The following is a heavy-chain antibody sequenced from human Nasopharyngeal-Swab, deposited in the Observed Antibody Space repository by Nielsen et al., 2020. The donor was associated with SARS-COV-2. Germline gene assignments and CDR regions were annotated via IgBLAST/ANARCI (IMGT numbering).Heavy chain of an antibody. CDR2: IYSGGST. J-gene: IGHJ4*02. CDR1: GFTVSSNY. Sequence: GESLKISCVASGFTVSSNYMSWVRQAPGKGLEWVSVIYSGGSTYYADSVKGRFTISRDNSKNTLYLQMNSLRAEDTAVYYCAWPGGSGDLGYWGQGTLVTVSS. V-gene: IGHV3-53*01. CDR3: AWPGGSGDLGY. D-gene: IGHD3-10*01.